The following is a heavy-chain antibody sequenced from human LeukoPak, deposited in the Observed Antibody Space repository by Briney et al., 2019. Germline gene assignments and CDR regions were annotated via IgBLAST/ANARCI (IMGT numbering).Heavy chain of an antibody. J-gene: IGHJ4*02. D-gene: IGHD4-17*01. V-gene: IGHV1-2*02. CDR2: INPNSGGT. CDR3: ASRSSTVATFPFHY. CDR1: GYTFTDYY. Sequence: VASVKVSCKASGYTFTDYYMHWVRQAPGQGLEWMGWINPNSGGTNYAWRFQGRVTMTRDTSISTAYMELSRLRSDDTAVYYCASRSSTVATFPFHYWGQGTLVTVSS.